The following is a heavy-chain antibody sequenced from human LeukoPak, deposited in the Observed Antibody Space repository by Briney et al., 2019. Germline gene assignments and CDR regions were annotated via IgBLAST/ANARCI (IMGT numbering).Heavy chain of an antibody. Sequence: GGSLRLSCGASGFSFSGFGMNWVRQAPGKGLEWISYIGSSGSAGGNIYYVVSVKGRFTVSRDNAKDSLFLQMNSLRDADTAVYYCARAPTPYFTYYMDVWGKGTTVTVSS. D-gene: IGHD2-21*01. CDR3: ARAPTPYFTYYMDV. J-gene: IGHJ6*03. CDR2: IGSSGSAGGNI. V-gene: IGHV3-48*02. CDR1: GFSFSGFG.